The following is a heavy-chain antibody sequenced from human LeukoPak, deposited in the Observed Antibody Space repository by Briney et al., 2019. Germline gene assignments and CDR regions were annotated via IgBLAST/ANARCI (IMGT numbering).Heavy chain of an antibody. D-gene: IGHD6-19*01. CDR3: ARRIAVANNYFDP. CDR2: IYYTGST. CDR1: GDSISSGAYY. Sequence: SETLSLTCTVSGDSISSGAYYWSWIRQHPGKGLEWIGYIYYTGSTYYNPSLKSRVTISIDTSENQFSLKLTSVTAADTAVYYCARRIAVANNYFDPWGQGTLVSVSS. J-gene: IGHJ5*02. V-gene: IGHV4-31*03.